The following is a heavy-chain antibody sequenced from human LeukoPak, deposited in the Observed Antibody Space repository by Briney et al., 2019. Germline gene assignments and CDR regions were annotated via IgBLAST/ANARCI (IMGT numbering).Heavy chain of an antibody. Sequence: PGGSLRLSCAASGFTFSSYGMHWGRHAPGEGLEWVAVISYDGRSKYYADSMKGRFTISRDNSKNTLYLHMNSLRDEDTAVYYCAKAVSGWELDYWGQGTLVTVSS. D-gene: IGHD6-19*01. V-gene: IGHV3-30*18. J-gene: IGHJ4*02. CDR2: ISYDGRSK. CDR1: GFTFSSYG. CDR3: AKAVSGWELDY.